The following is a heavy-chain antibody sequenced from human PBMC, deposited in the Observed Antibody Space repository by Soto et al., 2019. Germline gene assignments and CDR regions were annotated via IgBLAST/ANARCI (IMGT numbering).Heavy chain of an antibody. CDR1: GVIFSSYA. Sequence: SVKVSCKASGVIFSSYAISWVRQAPGQGLEWMGGIIPIFGTANYAQKFQGRVTITADESTSTAYMELSSLRSEDTAVYYCARESIGYCSSTSCNQTRGFDPWGQGTLVTVSS. V-gene: IGHV1-69*13. D-gene: IGHD2-2*01. CDR3: ARESIGYCSSTSCNQTRGFDP. CDR2: IIPIFGTA. J-gene: IGHJ5*02.